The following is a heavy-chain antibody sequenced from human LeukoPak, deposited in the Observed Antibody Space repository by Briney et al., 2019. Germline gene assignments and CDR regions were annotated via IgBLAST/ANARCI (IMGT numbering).Heavy chain of an antibody. Sequence: GGSLRISTADSGFAFGSSAMIWIRQTPANASSTISAIRGDCAETYYTDHVKGRFTISIDICRNTLYLQMNSLRTKEPAVYDFAKARGVYDNPGPHYCGQGTLVTASS. CDR1: GFAFGSSA. V-gene: IGHV3-23*01. CDR2: IRGDCAET. D-gene: IGHD3-10*01. CDR3: AKARGVYDNPGPHY. J-gene: IGHJ4*02.